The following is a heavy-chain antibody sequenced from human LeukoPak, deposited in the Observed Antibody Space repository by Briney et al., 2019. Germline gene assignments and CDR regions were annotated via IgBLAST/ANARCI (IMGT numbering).Heavy chain of an antibody. Sequence: SETLSLTCTLSGVSISSYYWSWFRQPAGKGLEWIGRISTSWSTHYNPSLMSRVTISVDTSKNKYSLKLSSVTAADTAVYFCARGPYSYDSSGTFDIWGQGTMVTVSS. D-gene: IGHD3-22*01. CDR1: GVSISSYY. CDR2: ISTSWST. V-gene: IGHV4-4*07. J-gene: IGHJ3*02. CDR3: ARGPYSYDSSGTFDI.